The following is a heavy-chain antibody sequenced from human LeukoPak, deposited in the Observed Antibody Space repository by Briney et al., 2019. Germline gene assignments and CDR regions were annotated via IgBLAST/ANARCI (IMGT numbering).Heavy chain of an antibody. CDR1: GFTFSSYS. Sequence: GGSLRLSCAASGFTFSSYSMNWVRQAPGKGLEWVSSISSSSSYIYYADSVKGRFTISRDNAKNSLYLQMNSLRAEDTAVYYCARGGHGSMGDYWGQGTLVTVSS. D-gene: IGHD1-26*01. CDR2: ISSSSSYI. J-gene: IGHJ4*02. CDR3: ARGGHGSMGDY. V-gene: IGHV3-21*01.